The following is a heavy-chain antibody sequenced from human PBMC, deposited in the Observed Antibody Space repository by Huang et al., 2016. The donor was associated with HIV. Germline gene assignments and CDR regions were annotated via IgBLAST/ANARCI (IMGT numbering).Heavy chain of an antibody. D-gene: IGHD7-27*01. CDR1: GYTFSFHD. Sequence: QEQLVQSGAEVKKPGASVTVSCKASGYTFSFHDVHWVRQVSGQGLAWMGRAKPRSGNTGYERTVQGRGTRTTNTSVTTAYMEWRGLTSEDTAVYFCARGPLHRAIMNWGEGFDDGWRTGFDPWGQGTLVIVTS. CDR3: ARGPLHRAIMNWGEGFDDGWRTGFDP. CDR2: AKPRSGNT. V-gene: IGHV1-8*01. J-gene: IGHJ5*02.